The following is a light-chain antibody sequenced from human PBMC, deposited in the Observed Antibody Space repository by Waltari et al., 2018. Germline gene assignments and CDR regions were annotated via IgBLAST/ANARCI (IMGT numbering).Light chain of an antibody. CDR2: DAS. CDR3: QKYGTRPAT. Sequence: EIVLTQSPASMYLSSGDRSTLSCRPSQSFGRTLAWYQQRPGPAPSILIYDASSRATGIPDRFRGSGSGTDFSLTISRLEPEDFAVYYCQKYGTRPATFGQGTKVEVK. V-gene: IGKV3-20*01. CDR1: QSFGRTL. J-gene: IGKJ1*01.